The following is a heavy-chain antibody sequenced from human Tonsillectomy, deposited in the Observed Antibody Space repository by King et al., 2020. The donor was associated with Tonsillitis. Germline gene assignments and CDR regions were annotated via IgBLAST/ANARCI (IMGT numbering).Heavy chain of an antibody. J-gene: IGHJ6*02. V-gene: IGHV4-4*07. CDR1: GGSISSYY. D-gene: IGHD3-10*01. Sequence: VQLQESGPGLVKPSETLSLTCTVSGGSISSYYWSWIRQPAGKGLEWIGRIYTSGSTNYNPSLKSRVTMSVDTSKNQFSLKPSSVTAADTAVYYCARDGSMVRGVRNYYYYGMDVWGQGTTVTVSS. CDR3: ARDGSMVRGVRNYYYYGMDV. CDR2: IYTSGST.